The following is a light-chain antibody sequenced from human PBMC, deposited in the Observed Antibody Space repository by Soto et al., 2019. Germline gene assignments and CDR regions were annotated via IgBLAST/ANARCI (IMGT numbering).Light chain of an antibody. Sequence: QYVLTQPASVSGSPGQSITISCTGTSSDVGGYDYVSWYQQYPGKAPKLMIYEVSSRPSGVSNRFSGSKSGNTASLTISGLQAEDEADYYCSSFGGTIRVFGGGTQLTVL. CDR1: SSDVGGYDY. CDR2: EVS. J-gene: IGLJ2*01. V-gene: IGLV2-14*01. CDR3: SSFGGTIRV.